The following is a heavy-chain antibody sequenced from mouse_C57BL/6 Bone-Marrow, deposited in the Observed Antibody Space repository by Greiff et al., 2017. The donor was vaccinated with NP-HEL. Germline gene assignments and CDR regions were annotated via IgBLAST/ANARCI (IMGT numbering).Heavy chain of an antibody. CDR3: ARQGYGSSYDADY. Sequence: EVQVVESGGGLVQPGGSLKLSCAASGFTFSDYYMYWVRQTPEKRLEWVAYISNGGGSTYYPDTVKGRFTISRDNAKNTLYLQMSRLKSEDTAKYYCARQGYGSSYDADYWGQGTTLTVSS. V-gene: IGHV5-12*01. J-gene: IGHJ2*01. CDR2: ISNGGGST. D-gene: IGHD1-1*01. CDR1: GFTFSDYY.